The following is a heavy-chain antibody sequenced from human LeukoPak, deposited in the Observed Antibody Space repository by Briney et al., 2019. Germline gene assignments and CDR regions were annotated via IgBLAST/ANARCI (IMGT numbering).Heavy chain of an antibody. Sequence: APVKVSCKASGYTFTSYGISWVRQAPGQGLEWMGWISAYNGNTNYAQKLQGRVTMTTDTSTSTAYMELRSLRSDDTAVYYCARGYSSGWYGNYFDYWGQGTLVTVSS. J-gene: IGHJ4*02. CDR1: GYTFTSYG. D-gene: IGHD6-19*01. CDR3: ARGYSSGWYGNYFDY. V-gene: IGHV1-18*01. CDR2: ISAYNGNT.